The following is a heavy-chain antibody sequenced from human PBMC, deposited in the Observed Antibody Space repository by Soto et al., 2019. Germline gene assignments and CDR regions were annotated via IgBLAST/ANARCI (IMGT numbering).Heavy chain of an antibody. J-gene: IGHJ5*02. CDR2: IYSSGGT. CDR1: GGSVSSGDYY. V-gene: IGHV4-30-4*01. Sequence: SETLSLTCTVSGGSVSSGDYYWSWIRQPPGKGLEWIGYIYSSGGTHYNPSLKGRITMSVDTSENHFSLKLSSVTAADTAVYYCARAYSGFDSDNFDPWAQGTLVTVS. CDR3: ARAYSGFDSDNFDP. D-gene: IGHD5-12*01.